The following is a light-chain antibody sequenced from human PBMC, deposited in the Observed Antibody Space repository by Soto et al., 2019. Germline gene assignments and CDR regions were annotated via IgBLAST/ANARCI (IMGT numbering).Light chain of an antibody. CDR1: SSNIGGNS. J-gene: IGLJ1*01. Sequence: QSGLTQPPSVSAAAGQKVAISCSGSSSNIGGNSVSLYQQLPGTAPKLLIYDDNKRPSGIPDLFSGSKSGTSATLGITGFQTGDEADYYCGSWDSSLSAYVFGTGTKVTVL. CDR2: DDN. V-gene: IGLV1-51*01. CDR3: GSWDSSLSAYV.